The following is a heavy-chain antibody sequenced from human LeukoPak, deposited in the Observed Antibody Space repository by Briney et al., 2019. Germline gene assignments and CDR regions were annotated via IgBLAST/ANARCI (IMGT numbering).Heavy chain of an antibody. V-gene: IGHV1-24*01. D-gene: IGHD3-10*01. J-gene: IGHJ4*02. CDR2: FDPEDGET. CDR3: ATYGSGSYYTVFDY. CDR1: GYTLTELS. Sequence: GASVKVSCKVSGYTLTELSMHWVRQAPGKGLEWMGGFDPEDGETIYAQKFQGRVTMTEDTSTDTAYMELSSLRSEDTAVYYCATYGSGSYYTVFDYWGQGTLVTVSS.